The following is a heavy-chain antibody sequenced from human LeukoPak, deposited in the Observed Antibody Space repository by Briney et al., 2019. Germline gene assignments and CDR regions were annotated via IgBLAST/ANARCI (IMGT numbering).Heavy chain of an antibody. Sequence: SETLSLTCAVSGYSISSGYYWGWVRQPPGKGLEWIGTLYHSGSTYYNPSLKSRVTISVDRSKNKFSLKLSSVTAADTAVYYCARHDYVRGSFYMDVWGKGTTVTVSS. D-gene: IGHD3-16*01. CDR2: LYHSGST. CDR3: ARHDYVRGSFYMDV. V-gene: IGHV4-38-2*01. CDR1: GYSISSGYY. J-gene: IGHJ6*03.